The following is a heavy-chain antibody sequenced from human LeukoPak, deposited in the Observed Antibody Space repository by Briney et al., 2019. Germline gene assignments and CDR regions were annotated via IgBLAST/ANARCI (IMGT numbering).Heavy chain of an antibody. V-gene: IGHV3-30*18. J-gene: IGHJ6*03. Sequence: GGSLRLSCAASGFTFSSYGMHWVRQAPGKGLEWVAVISYDGSNKYYADSVKGRFTISRDNSKNTLYLQMNSLRAEDTAVYYCAKAGGIAAALTDYYYYMDVWGKGTTVTVSS. CDR1: GFTFSSYG. CDR3: AKAGGIAAALTDYYYYMDV. D-gene: IGHD6-13*01. CDR2: ISYDGSNK.